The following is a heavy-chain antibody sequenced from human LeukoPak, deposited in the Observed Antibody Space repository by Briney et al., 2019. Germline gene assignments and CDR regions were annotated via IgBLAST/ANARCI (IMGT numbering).Heavy chain of an antibody. Sequence: PSETLSLTCTVSGGSISSSSYYWGWIRQPPGKGLEWIGSIYYSGSTYYNPSLKSRVTISVDTSKNQFSLKLSSVTAADTAVYYCARLQNYCDSSGSFDYWGQGTLVTVSS. V-gene: IGHV4-39*01. CDR2: IYYSGST. J-gene: IGHJ4*02. CDR3: ARLQNYCDSSGSFDY. CDR1: GGSISSSSYY. D-gene: IGHD3-22*01.